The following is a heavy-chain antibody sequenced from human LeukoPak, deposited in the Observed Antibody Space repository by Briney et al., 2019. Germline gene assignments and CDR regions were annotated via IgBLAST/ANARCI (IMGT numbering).Heavy chain of an antibody. V-gene: IGHV5-51*01. D-gene: IGHD3-22*01. Sequence: GESLKISCKGSGYPFTSFWIGWVRQMPGKGLEWMGIIYPGDSDTRNSPSFQGQVTISADKSISTAYLQWSSLKASDTAMYYCATLGYYYDSSGYFGINRNWFEPWGQGTLVTVSS. J-gene: IGHJ5*02. CDR1: GYPFTSFW. CDR3: ATLGYYYDSSGYFGINRNWFEP. CDR2: IYPGDSDT.